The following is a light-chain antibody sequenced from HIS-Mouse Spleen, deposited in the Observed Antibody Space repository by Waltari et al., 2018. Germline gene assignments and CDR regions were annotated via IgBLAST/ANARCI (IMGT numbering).Light chain of an antibody. CDR3: QQYYSTPRFT. CDR1: QRVLYSSNNKNY. V-gene: IGKV4-1*01. Sequence: DIVMTQSPDSLAVSLGERATINCKSSQRVLYSSNNKNYLAWYQQKPGQPPKLLIYWASTRESGVPDRVSGSGSGTDFTLTISSLQAEDVAVYYCQQYYSTPRFTFGPGTKVDIK. J-gene: IGKJ3*01. CDR2: WAS.